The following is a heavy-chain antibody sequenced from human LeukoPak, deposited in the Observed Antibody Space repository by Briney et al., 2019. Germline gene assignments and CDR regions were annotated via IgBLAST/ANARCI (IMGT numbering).Heavy chain of an antibody. Sequence: GGSLRLSCAASGFTFRTSGMNWVRQAPGKGLEWVSYISSSGTTISYAQSVKGRFTITRDNAQNSLTLHMNTLRADDTAVYYCAREDVAAAGNGDAFDIWGQGTMVTVSS. CDR3: AREDVAAAGNGDAFDI. CDR1: GFTFRTSG. CDR2: ISSSGTTI. J-gene: IGHJ3*02. D-gene: IGHD6-13*01. V-gene: IGHV3-48*01.